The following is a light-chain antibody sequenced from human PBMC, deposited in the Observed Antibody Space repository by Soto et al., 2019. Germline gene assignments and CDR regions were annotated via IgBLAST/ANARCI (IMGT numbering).Light chain of an antibody. CDR3: SSYTTIKTVV. J-gene: IGLJ2*01. CDR1: SSDIAPYKY. Sequence: QSALTQPASVSGSPRQSITISCTGTSSDIAPYKYVSWFQHHPGKAPKLIIFEVSNRPSGISDRFSGFKSANTAYLTISGVQPEDEADYHCSSYTTIKTVVFGGGTKLTVL. CDR2: EVS. V-gene: IGLV2-14*01.